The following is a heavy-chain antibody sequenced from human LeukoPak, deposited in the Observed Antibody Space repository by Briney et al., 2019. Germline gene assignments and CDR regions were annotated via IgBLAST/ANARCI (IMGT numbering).Heavy chain of an antibody. D-gene: IGHD6-19*01. Sequence: ASVKVSCKASGYTFPTYGITWVRQAPGQGLEWMGWISAYNGNTNYAQKLQGRVTMTTDTSTSTAYMELRSLRSDDTAVYYCARDFVGIAVAGTGSNWFDPWGQGTLVTVSS. CDR1: GYTFPTYG. CDR2: ISAYNGNT. J-gene: IGHJ5*02. V-gene: IGHV1-18*01. CDR3: ARDFVGIAVAGTGSNWFDP.